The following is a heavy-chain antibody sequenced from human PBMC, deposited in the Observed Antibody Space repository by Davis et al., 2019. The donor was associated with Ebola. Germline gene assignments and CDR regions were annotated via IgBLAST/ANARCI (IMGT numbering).Heavy chain of an antibody. J-gene: IGHJ6*02. V-gene: IGHV3-48*02. CDR2: ISSSSKI. CDR3: ARDGPVGAILYGMDV. CDR1: GFTFSSYS. D-gene: IGHD1-26*01. Sequence: GESLKTSCAGPGFTFSSYSMNRVRQAPGKGLEWVSYISSSSKISYADSVKGRFTITRDNAKNSLYLQMNSRRDDETAVYYCARDGPVGAILYGMDVWGQGTTVTVSS.